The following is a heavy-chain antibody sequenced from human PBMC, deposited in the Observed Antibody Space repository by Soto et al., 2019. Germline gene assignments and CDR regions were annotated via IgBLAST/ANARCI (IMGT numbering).Heavy chain of an antibody. J-gene: IGHJ4*02. CDR3: ASSNDYGDLDY. D-gene: IGHD4-17*01. CDR2: INTDGNT. CDR1: GFTVSSKY. V-gene: IGHV3-66*01. Sequence: GGSLRLSCAASGFTVSSKYMNWVRQAPGKGLEWVSLINTDGNTHYAGSVNGRFAISRDNSKNTLYLQMDSLRADDTAVYYCASSNDYGDLDYWGQGTLVTVSS.